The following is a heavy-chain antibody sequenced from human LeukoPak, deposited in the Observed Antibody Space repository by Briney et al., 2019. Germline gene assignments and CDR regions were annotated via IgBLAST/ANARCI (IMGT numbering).Heavy chain of an antibody. CDR3: AKVAMVRGVIVYYYYYYMDV. D-gene: IGHD3-10*01. V-gene: IGHV4-61*02. Sequence: SETLSLTCTVSGGSISTGSYYWSWIRQPAGKGLEWIGRIYTSGSTNYNPSLKSRVIISVDTSKNQFSLKMDSVTAADTAVYYCAKVAMVRGVIVYYYYYYMDVWGKGTTVTISS. J-gene: IGHJ6*03. CDR2: IYTSGST. CDR1: GGSISTGSYY.